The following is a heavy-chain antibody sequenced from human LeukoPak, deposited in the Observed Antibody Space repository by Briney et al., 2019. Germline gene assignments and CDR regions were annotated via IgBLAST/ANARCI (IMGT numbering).Heavy chain of an antibody. Sequence: GGSLRLSCAASGFTFSSYGMHWVRQAPGKGLEWVAVISYDGSNKYYADSVKGRFTISRDNSKNTLYLQMNSLRAEDTAVYYCAELGITMIGGIWGKGTTVTVSS. V-gene: IGHV3-30*18. CDR3: AELGITMIGGI. D-gene: IGHD3-10*02. CDR2: ISYDGSNK. CDR1: GFTFSSYG. J-gene: IGHJ6*04.